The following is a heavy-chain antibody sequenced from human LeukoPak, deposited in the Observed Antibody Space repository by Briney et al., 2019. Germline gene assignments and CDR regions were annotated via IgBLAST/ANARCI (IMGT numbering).Heavy chain of an antibody. CDR3: ARDRRPFTYYYDSSGYYYFDY. CDR2: IYYSGST. D-gene: IGHD3-22*01. CDR1: GGSISSSSYS. Sequence: SETLSLTCTVSGGSISSSSYSWGWIRQPPGKGLEWIGSIYYSGSTYYNPSLKSRVTISVDTSKNQFSLKLSSVTAADTAVYYCARDRRPFTYYYDSSGYYYFDYWGQGTLVTVSS. V-gene: IGHV4-39*07. J-gene: IGHJ4*02.